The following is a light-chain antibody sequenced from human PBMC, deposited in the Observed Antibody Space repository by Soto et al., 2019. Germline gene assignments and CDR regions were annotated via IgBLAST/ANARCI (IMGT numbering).Light chain of an antibody. CDR1: QSVSSY. CDR3: QQRSNWPPTWT. J-gene: IGKJ1*01. V-gene: IGKV3-11*01. Sequence: EIVLSQSPATLSLSPGERATLSCRASQSVSSYLAWYQHKPGQAPGLLIYDASKRATGIPARFSGSGSGTDFTLTISSLEPEDFAVYYCQQRSNWPPTWTFGQGTKVEVK. CDR2: DAS.